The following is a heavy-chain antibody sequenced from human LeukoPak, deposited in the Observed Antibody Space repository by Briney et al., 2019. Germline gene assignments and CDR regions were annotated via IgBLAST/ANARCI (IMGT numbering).Heavy chain of an antibody. Sequence: GGSLRLSCAASEFTFSSSAMSWVRQAPGKGLEWVSSISGSDDTTEYADSVKGRFTISRDNSKNTLFLHMNSLRAEDTAVYYCAKSGSVWYFFGYWGQGTLVTVSS. CDR2: ISGSDDTT. J-gene: IGHJ4*02. CDR1: EFTFSSSA. V-gene: IGHV3-23*01. D-gene: IGHD6-19*01. CDR3: AKSGSVWYFFGY.